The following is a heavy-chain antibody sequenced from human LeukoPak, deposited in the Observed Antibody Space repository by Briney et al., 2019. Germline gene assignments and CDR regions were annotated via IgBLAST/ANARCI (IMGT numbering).Heavy chain of an antibody. CDR3: ASPLSGAVAGR. D-gene: IGHD6-19*01. J-gene: IGHJ4*02. CDR2: ISSSSSYI. Sequence: PGGSLRLSCAASGFTFDDYAMHWVRQAPGKGLEWVSSISSSSSYIYYADSVKGRFTVSRDNAKNSLYLQMNSLRAEDTAVYYCASPLSGAVAGRWGQGTLVTVSS. V-gene: IGHV3-21*01. CDR1: GFTFDDYA.